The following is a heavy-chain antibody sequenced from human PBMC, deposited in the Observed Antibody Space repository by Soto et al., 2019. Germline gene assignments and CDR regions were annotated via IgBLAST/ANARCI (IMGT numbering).Heavy chain of an antibody. V-gene: IGHV4-34*01. CDR1: GGSFSGYY. CDR2: INHSGST. Sequence: SETLSLTCAVYGGSFSGYYWSWIRQPPGKGLEWIGEINHSGSTNYNPSLKSRVTISVDTSKNQFSLKLSSVTAADTAVYYCARGAPPGFLNYYDTKYYFDYWGQGTLVTVSS. D-gene: IGHD3-22*01. J-gene: IGHJ4*02. CDR3: ARGAPPGFLNYYDTKYYFDY.